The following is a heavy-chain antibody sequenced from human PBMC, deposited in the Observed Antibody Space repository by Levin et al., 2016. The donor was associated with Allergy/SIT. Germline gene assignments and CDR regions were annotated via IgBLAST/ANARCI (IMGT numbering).Heavy chain of an antibody. CDR3: ARGRVDDSSSWPPTYYYYGMDV. J-gene: IGHJ6*02. D-gene: IGHD6-13*01. V-gene: IGHV6-1*01. CDR2: TYYRSKWYN. Sequence: WIRQSPSRGLEWLGRTYYRSKWYNDYAVSVKSRITINPDTSKNQFSLQLNSVTPEDTAVYYCARGRVDDSSSWPPTYYYYGMDVWGQGTTVTVSS.